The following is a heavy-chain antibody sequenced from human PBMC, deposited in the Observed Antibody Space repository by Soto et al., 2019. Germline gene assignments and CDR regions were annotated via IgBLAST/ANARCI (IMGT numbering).Heavy chain of an antibody. J-gene: IGHJ4*02. V-gene: IGHV4-31*03. CDR3: ARGAPRPRDVPTYFHI. D-gene: IGHD1-26*01. CDR2: IYYTGDT. CDR1: GDSTTSGGYY. Sequence: QVQLQESGPGLVRPSQTLSLTCTVSGDSTTSGGYYWSWVRQHPGKGLEWVGSIYYTGDTYYNPSLQSRITVSIDTSKNEFSLMVSSVTAADTAVYFCARGAPRPRDVPTYFHIWGQGTLVSVSS.